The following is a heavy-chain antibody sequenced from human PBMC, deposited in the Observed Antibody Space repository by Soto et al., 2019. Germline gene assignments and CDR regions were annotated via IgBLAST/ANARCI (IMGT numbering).Heavy chain of an antibody. J-gene: IGHJ4*02. CDR1: GASFSGYY. D-gene: IGHD6-6*01. CDR3: HPYSSSPGGGHFDY. V-gene: IGHV4-34*03. CDR2: INHSGST. Sequence: PSESPSPTCAVYGASFSGYYCSSIRQPPGKGLEWIGEINHSGSTNYNPSLTSRVTISVDTSENQFSLKLSSVTAADTAVYYCHPYSSSPGGGHFDYWGQGTLVTVSS.